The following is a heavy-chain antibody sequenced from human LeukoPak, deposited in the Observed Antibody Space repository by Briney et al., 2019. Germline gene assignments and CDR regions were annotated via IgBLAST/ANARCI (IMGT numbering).Heavy chain of an antibody. V-gene: IGHV1-2*02. CDR1: GFTFSNYT. D-gene: IGHD3-10*01. J-gene: IGHJ5*02. CDR2: INPNSGDT. Sequence: PGGSLRLSCAASGFTFSNYTMNWVRQAPGQGLEWMGWINPNSGDTNYAQKFQDRVTMTRDTSISTAYIELNLLRSDDTAVYYCARGDYYGSPKVVAAWGQGTLVTVSS. CDR3: ARGDYYGSPKVVAA.